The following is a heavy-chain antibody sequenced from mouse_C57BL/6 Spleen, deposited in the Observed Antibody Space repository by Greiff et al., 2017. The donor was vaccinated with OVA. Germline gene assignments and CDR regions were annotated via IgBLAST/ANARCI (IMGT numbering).Heavy chain of an antibody. Sequence: QVHVKQSGAELVRPGASVTLSCKASGYTFTDYEMHWVKQTPVHGLEWIGAIDPETGGTAYNQKFKGKAILTADKSSSTAYMELRSLTSEDSAVYYCTNKDSSFAYWGQGTLVTVSA. V-gene: IGHV1-15*01. J-gene: IGHJ3*01. CDR2: IDPETGGT. CDR1: GYTFTDYE. D-gene: IGHD3-2*01. CDR3: TNKDSSFAY.